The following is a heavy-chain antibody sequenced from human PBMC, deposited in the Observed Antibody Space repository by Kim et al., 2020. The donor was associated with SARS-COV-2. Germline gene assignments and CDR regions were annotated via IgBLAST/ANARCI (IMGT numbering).Heavy chain of an antibody. CDR3: TRGLSITMISRPDYFDY. J-gene: IGHJ4*02. V-gene: IGHV3-49*02. D-gene: IGHD3-22*01. Sequence: KGRFTISRDDSKSIAYLQMNSLKTEDTAVYYCTRGLSITMISRPDYFDYWGQGTLVTVSS.